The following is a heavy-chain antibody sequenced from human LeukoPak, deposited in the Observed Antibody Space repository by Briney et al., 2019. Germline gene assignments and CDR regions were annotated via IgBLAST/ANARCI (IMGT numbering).Heavy chain of an antibody. V-gene: IGHV3-53*05. D-gene: IGHD1-1*01. CDR2: IYSDGST. CDR3: AKDKVERYYFDY. Sequence: GGSLRLSCAASGFTVSGYYMSWVRQAPGKGLEWVSTIYSDGSTYYADSVKGRFIISRDNSKNTLYLQMYSLRAEDTAVYYCAKDKVERYYFDYWGQGTLVTVSS. J-gene: IGHJ4*02. CDR1: GFTVSGYY.